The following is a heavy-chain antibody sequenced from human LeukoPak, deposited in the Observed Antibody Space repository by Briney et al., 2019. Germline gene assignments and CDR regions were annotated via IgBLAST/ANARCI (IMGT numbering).Heavy chain of an antibody. CDR3: ARDRRDSSGEGNA. Sequence: SVKVSCKASGGTFSSYAISWVRQAPGQGLEWMGGIIPIFGTANYAQKFQGRVTITADESASTAYMELSSLRSEDTAVYYCARDRRDSSGEGNAWGQGTLVTVSS. CDR1: GGTFSSYA. CDR2: IIPIFGTA. V-gene: IGHV1-69*01. D-gene: IGHD3-22*01. J-gene: IGHJ4*02.